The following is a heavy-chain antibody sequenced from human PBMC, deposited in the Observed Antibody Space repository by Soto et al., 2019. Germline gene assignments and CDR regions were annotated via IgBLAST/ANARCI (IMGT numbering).Heavy chain of an antibody. Sequence: EVQLLESGGGSVQPGESLRLSCAASIFTFSDYAMTWVRQAPGKGLEWVSGISDTGTTTYYADSVKGRFTISRDNSKNTLYLQMNSLRVEDTALYYCAKGRVGSVPDAFDMWGQGTMVTVSP. CDR1: IFTFSDYA. D-gene: IGHD1-26*01. CDR3: AKGRVGSVPDAFDM. CDR2: ISDTGTTT. J-gene: IGHJ3*02. V-gene: IGHV3-23*01.